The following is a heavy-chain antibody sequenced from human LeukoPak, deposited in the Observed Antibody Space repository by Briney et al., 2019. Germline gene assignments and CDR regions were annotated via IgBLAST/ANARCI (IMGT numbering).Heavy chain of an antibody. J-gene: IGHJ4*02. V-gene: IGHV4-4*02. Sequence: SETLSLTCAVSGVSISSNLWWTWVRQPPGKGLEWIAEIHHSGSINYNPSLKSRVTISVDTSKNQFSLKLSSVTAADTAVYYCARRRLRTRDIDYWGQGTLVTVSS. CDR2: IHHSGSI. CDR3: ARRRLRTRDIDY. D-gene: IGHD2-2*01. CDR1: GVSISSNLW.